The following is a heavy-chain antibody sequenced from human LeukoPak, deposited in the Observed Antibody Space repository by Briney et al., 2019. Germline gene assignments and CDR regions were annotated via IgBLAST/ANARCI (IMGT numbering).Heavy chain of an antibody. CDR3: AKANTAMVYDAFDI. CDR1: GFTFDDYA. CDR2: ISWNSGSI. Sequence: GGSLRLSCAASGFTFDDYAMHWVRQAPGKGLEWVSGISWNSGSIGYADSVKGRFTISRDNAKNSLYLQMNSLRAEDMALYYCAKANTAMVYDAFDIWGQGTMVTVSS. V-gene: IGHV3-9*03. J-gene: IGHJ3*02. D-gene: IGHD5-18*01.